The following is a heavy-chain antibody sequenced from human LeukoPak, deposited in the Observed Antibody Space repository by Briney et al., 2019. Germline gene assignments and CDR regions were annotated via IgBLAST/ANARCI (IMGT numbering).Heavy chain of an antibody. Sequence: GGSLRLSRAASGFTFSSYGMHWVRQAPGKGLEWVAVISYDGSNKYYADSVKGRFTISRDNSKNTLYLQMNSLRAEDTAVYYCAPSPEAFVDYWGQGTLVTVSS. CDR2: ISYDGSNK. V-gene: IGHV3-30*03. CDR1: GFTFSSYG. CDR3: APSPEAFVDY. J-gene: IGHJ4*02. D-gene: IGHD3-3*02.